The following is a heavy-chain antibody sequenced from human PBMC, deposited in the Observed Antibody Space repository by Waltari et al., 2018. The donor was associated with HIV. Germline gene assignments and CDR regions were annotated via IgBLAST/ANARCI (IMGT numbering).Heavy chain of an antibody. CDR2: ISSTSSHI. CDR3: ATDLLDF. CDR1: GFNFRNYN. J-gene: IGHJ4*02. Sequence: DVQLVESGGGLVKPGGSLRLSCTASGFNFRNYNMNWVRQAPGKGLEWVSSISSTSSHIFYANSVRGRFTISRDNSKNSLYLKMKSLTADDTAVYYCATDLLDFWGQGTLVIVSS. V-gene: IGHV3-21*01.